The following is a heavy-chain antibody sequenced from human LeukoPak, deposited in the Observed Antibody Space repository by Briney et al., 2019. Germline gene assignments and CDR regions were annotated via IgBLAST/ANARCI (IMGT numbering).Heavy chain of an antibody. V-gene: IGHV1-69*13. J-gene: IGHJ4*02. CDR1: GGTFSSYA. Sequence: EASVKVSCKASGGTFSSYAISWVRQAPGQGLEWMGGIIPIFGTANYAQKFQGRVTITADESTGTAYMELSSLRSEDTAVYYCARVHAKWELLSYFDYWGQGTLVTVSS. CDR2: IIPIFGTA. CDR3: ARVHAKWELLSYFDY. D-gene: IGHD1-26*01.